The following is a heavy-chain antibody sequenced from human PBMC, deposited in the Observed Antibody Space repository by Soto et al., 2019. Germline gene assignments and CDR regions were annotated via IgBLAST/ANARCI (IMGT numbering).Heavy chain of an antibody. Sequence: GASVKVSCKASGYTFTSYGISWVRQAPGQGLEWMGWISAYNGNTNYAQKLQGRVTMTTDTSTSTAYMELRSLRSDDTAVYYCARDRGRYFDWPGKTDRTELDPDAFDIWGQGTMVTVSS. J-gene: IGHJ3*02. CDR3: ARDRGRYFDWPGKTDRTELDPDAFDI. CDR2: ISAYNGNT. D-gene: IGHD3-9*01. CDR1: GYTFTSYG. V-gene: IGHV1-18*01.